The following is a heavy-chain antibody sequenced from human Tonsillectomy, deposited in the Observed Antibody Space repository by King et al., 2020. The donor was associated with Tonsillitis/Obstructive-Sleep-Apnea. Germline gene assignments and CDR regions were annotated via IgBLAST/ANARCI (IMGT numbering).Heavy chain of an antibody. V-gene: IGHV3-23*01. D-gene: IGHD4-17*01. CDR2: ISGSGSST. J-gene: IGHJ4*02. Sequence: MSWVRQAPGKGLEWFSAISGSGSSTYYADSVKVRFTISRDNSKITLYLQMNSLRAEDTAVYYCAKDVGGVYGDYEHGGQGSLVTVS. CDR3: AKDVGGVYGDYEH.